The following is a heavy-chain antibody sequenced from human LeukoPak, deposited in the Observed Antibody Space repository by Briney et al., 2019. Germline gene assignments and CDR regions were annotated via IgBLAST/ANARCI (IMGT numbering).Heavy chain of an antibody. CDR3: ARVDSSNWYEYRGYFDY. Sequence: SETLSLTCNVSGYSISSGYFWGWIRQPPGKGLEWIGSIYHSGSTHYNPSLKSRVTISVDTSKNQFSLKLSSVTAADTAVYYCARVDSSNWYEYRGYFDYWGQGTLVTVSS. V-gene: IGHV4-38-2*02. CDR1: GYSISSGYF. CDR2: IYHSGST. D-gene: IGHD6-13*01. J-gene: IGHJ4*02.